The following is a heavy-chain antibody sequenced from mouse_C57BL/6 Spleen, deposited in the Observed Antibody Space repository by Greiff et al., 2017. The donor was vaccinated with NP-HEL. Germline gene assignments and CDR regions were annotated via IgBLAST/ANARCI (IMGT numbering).Heavy chain of an antibody. CDR3: AVWGYLAWFAY. D-gene: IGHD2-10*02. Sequence: VKQRPGQGLEWIGRIHPSDSDTNYNQKFKGKATLTVDKSSSTAYMQLSSLTSEDSAVYYCAVWGYLAWFAYWGQGTLVTVSA. V-gene: IGHV1-74*01. J-gene: IGHJ3*01. CDR2: IHPSDSDT.